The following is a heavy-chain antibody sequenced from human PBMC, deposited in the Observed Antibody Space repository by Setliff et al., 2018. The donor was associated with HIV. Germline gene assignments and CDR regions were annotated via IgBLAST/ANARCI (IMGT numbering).Heavy chain of an antibody. J-gene: IGHJ3*01. V-gene: IGHV4-30-2*01. CDR2: MKEGGRT. D-gene: IGHD4-4*01. CDR1: GDSLNSDAFS. Sequence: SETLSLTCAMSGDSLNSDAFSWSWIRLPPGEGLEWIGYMKEGGRTYYNPSLRSRVTISRDRSANQFSLILTSVTAADTGVYYCARVVETTYISGFGAFDVWGQGKVVTVSS. CDR3: ARVVETTYISGFGAFDV.